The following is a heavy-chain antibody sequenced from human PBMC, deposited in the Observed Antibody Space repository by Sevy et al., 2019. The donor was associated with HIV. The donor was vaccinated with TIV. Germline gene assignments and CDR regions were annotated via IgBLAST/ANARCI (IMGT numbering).Heavy chain of an antibody. CDR3: ARDLPPSATIVPHFDY. Sequence: GGPLRLSCAASGFAFTSYDMHWVRQAPGKGLEWVLYITSSGTTINYADSVKGRFTISRDNAKNSLYLQMNSLRVEDTAVYYCARDLPPSATIVPHFDYWGQGTLVTVSS. D-gene: IGHD1-26*01. CDR1: GFAFTSYD. CDR2: ITSSGTTI. V-gene: IGHV3-48*03. J-gene: IGHJ4*02.